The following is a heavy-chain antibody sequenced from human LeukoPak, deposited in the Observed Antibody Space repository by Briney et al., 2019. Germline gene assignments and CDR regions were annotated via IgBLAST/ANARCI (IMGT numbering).Heavy chain of an antibody. J-gene: IGHJ4*02. CDR2: ISSSGGTI. CDR3: ARQDTEGYYFDY. D-gene: IGHD2-15*01. CDR1: GFTFSNYE. V-gene: IGHV3-48*03. Sequence: PGGSLRLSCAASGFTFSNYEMNWVRQAPGKGLEWVSYISSSGGTINYADSVKGRFTISRDNSKNTLYLQMNSLRAEDTAVYYCARQDTEGYYFDYWGQGTLVTVSS.